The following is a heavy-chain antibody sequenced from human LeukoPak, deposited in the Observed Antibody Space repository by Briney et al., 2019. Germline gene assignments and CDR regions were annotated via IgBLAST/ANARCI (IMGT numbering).Heavy chain of an antibody. Sequence: ASVKVSCKASGYTFTSYYMHWVRQAPGQGLEWMGIINPSGGSTSYAQKFQGRVTMTRDTSTSTVYMELSSLRSEDTAVYYCARGTLALGFWELLLDIWGQGTMVTVPS. J-gene: IGHJ3*02. CDR1: GYTFTSYY. CDR3: ARGTLALGFWELLLDI. V-gene: IGHV1-46*01. D-gene: IGHD3-10*01. CDR2: INPSGGST.